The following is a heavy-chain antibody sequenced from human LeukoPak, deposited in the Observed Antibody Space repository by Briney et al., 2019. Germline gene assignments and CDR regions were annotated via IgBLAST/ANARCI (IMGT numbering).Heavy chain of an antibody. Sequence: GRSLRLSCAASVFTFSSYCMHWVRQAPGKGLEWVAVIWYDGSNKYYADSVKGRFTISRDNSKNTLYLKMNSVRAEDTAVYYCAKSEYSGSQLRHYYYYMDVGGKGTTATVS. D-gene: IGHD1-26*01. V-gene: IGHV3-33*06. CDR2: IWYDGSNK. J-gene: IGHJ6*03. CDR1: VFTFSSYC. CDR3: AKSEYSGSQLRHYYYYMDV.